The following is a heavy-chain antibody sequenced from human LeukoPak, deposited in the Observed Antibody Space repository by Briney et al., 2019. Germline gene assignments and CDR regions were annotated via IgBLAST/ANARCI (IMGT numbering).Heavy chain of an antibody. D-gene: IGHD3-22*01. J-gene: IGHJ6*02. CDR3: ARSETTYYYDSSVYFYYYYGMDV. CDR2: IKQDGSEK. V-gene: IGHV3-7*01. Sequence: GGSLRLSCAATGFTFSNYWMTWVRQAPGKGLEWVANIKQDGSEKYYVDSVKGRFTISRDNAKNSLYLQMNSLRAEDTAVYYCARSETTYYYDSSVYFYYYYGMDVWGQGTTVTVSS. CDR1: GFTFSNYW.